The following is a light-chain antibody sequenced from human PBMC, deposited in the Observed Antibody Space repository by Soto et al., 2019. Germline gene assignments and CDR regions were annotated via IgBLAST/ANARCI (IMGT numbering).Light chain of an antibody. CDR1: QTISPW. CDR3: QQSYMDPIT. Sequence: IQMTQSPSTLSASVGDRVTITCRASQTISPWVAWYQQKPGKAPNLLSYDASRLQSGVPSMFSGSGGGTDFTRSISSVQPEDFATYFCQQSYMDPITFGQGTKVDIK. V-gene: IGKV1-5*01. J-gene: IGKJ1*01. CDR2: DAS.